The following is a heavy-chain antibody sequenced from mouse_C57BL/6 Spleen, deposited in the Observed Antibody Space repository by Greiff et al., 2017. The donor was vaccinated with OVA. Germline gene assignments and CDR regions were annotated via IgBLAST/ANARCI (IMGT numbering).Heavy chain of an antibody. CDR3: ARGGEYDEAMED. CDR1: GYSITSGYY. D-gene: IGHD2-14*01. Sequence: DVQLQESGPGLVKPSQSLSLTCSVTGYSITSGYYWNWIRQFPGNKLEWMGYISYDGSHNYNPSLKNRLSITRDPSKNQFFLKLNSVTTEDTATEYGARGGEYDEAMEDWGQGTADTVSS. V-gene: IGHV3-6*01. J-gene: IGHJ4*01. CDR2: ISYDGSH.